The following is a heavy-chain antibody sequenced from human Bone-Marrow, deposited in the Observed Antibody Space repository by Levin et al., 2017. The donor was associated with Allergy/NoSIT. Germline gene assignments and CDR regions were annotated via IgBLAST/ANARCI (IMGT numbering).Heavy chain of an antibody. V-gene: IGHV3-21*01. CDR2: ISSSSSYI. D-gene: IGHD3-22*01. CDR3: ARDHPHYDSSGYPYYFDY. CDR1: GFTFSSYS. Sequence: LSLTCAASGFTFSSYSMNWVRQAPGKGLEWVSSISSSSSYIYYADSVKGRFTISRDNAKNSLYLQMNSLRAEDTAVYYCARDHPHYDSSGYPYYFDYWGQGTLVTVSS. J-gene: IGHJ4*02.